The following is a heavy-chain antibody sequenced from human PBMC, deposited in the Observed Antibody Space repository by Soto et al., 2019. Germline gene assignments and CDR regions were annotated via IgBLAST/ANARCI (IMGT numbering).Heavy chain of an antibody. CDR2: ISTYNGNT. D-gene: IGHD3-10*01. V-gene: IGHV1-18*01. CDR1: GYTFINFG. Sequence: QVQLVQSGSEVKKPGASVKVSCKASGYTFINFGISWVRQAPGQGLEWMGWISTYNGNTNYAQKLQGRVTMTTDTSTSTAYMELRGLRSDDTAEYYCATTIVGANYYGSGMVAFDIWGQGTMVTVSS. J-gene: IGHJ3*02. CDR3: ATTIVGANYYGSGMVAFDI.